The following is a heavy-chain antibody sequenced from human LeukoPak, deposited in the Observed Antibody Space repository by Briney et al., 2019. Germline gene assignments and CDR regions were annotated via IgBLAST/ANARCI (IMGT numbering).Heavy chain of an antibody. CDR2: INPNSGGT. D-gene: IGHD2-2*01. V-gene: IGHV1-2*02. Sequence: ASVKVSCKASGYTFTGYYMRWVRQAPGQGLEWMGWINPNSGGTNYAQKFQGRVTMTRDTSISTAYMELSRLRSDDTAVYYCARDGVECSSTSCYEDYYYGMDVWGQGTTVTVSS. J-gene: IGHJ6*02. CDR3: ARDGVECSSTSCYEDYYYGMDV. CDR1: GYTFTGYY.